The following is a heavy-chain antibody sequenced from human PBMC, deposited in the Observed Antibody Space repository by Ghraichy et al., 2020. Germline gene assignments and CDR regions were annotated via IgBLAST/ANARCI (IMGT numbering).Heavy chain of an antibody. CDR3: TRRKNFDGVDV. Sequence: SETLSLTCTVSGGSISISSYFWGRIRQPPGMGLEWIGSNYYRGSSNYKPSLKSRVTISVDTSKNQFSLKLSSVTAADTAVYYCTRRKNFDGVDVWGQGTTVTVSS. CDR1: GGSISISSYF. V-gene: IGHV4-39*01. CDR2: NYYRGSS. D-gene: IGHD2/OR15-2a*01. J-gene: IGHJ6*02.